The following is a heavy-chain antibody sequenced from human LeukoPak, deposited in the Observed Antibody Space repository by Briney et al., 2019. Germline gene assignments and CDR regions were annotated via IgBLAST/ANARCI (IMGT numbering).Heavy chain of an antibody. J-gene: IGHJ3*02. Sequence: PGGSLRLSCAASGFTFSSYSMNWVRQAPGKGLEWVSYISSSSSTIYYADSVKGRFTVSRDNAKNSLYLQMNSLRAEDTAVYYCARITPPYGSGSYAFDIWGQGTMVTVSS. CDR3: ARITPPYGSGSYAFDI. CDR1: GFTFSSYS. CDR2: ISSSSSTI. V-gene: IGHV3-48*04. D-gene: IGHD3-10*01.